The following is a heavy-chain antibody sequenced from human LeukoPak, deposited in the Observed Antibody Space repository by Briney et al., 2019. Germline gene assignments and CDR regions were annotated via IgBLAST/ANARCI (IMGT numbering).Heavy chain of an antibody. J-gene: IGHJ6*02. CDR1: GFSFINAW. Sequence: GSLLLPCAASGFSFINAWISWVRQAPGQGGEGVGRIKSKTDGGTTYYAAPVKGRFTISRDDSKNTLYLQMNSVKTEDTAVYYCTTEASPQVFRYLHWFPSDYGMDVWGQATTVTVSS. CDR3: TTEASPQVFRYLHWFPSDYGMDV. V-gene: IGHV3-15*01. CDR2: IKSKTDGGTT. D-gene: IGHD3-9*01.